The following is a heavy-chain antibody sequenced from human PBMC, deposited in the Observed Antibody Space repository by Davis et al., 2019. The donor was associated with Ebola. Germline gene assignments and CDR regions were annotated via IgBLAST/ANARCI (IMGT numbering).Heavy chain of an antibody. J-gene: IGHJ5*02. CDR3: TRIYYRDWIDP. V-gene: IGHV3-15*01. CDR2: IKSRADGGTA. Sequence: PGRSLRLSCAGSGFTLSNAWMSWVRQAPGKGLEWIGRIKSRADGGTAEYATPVKGRFTISRDDSKSTLYLQINSLETEDTAVYYCTRIYYRDWIDPWGQGTLVTVSS. D-gene: IGHD3-10*01. CDR1: GFTLSNAW.